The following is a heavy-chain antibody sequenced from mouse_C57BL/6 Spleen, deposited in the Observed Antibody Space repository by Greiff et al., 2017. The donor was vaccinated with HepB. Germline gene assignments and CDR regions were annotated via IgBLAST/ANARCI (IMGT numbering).Heavy chain of an antibody. Sequence: EVHLVESGGGLVKPGGSLKLSCAASGFTFSDYGMHWVRQAPEKGLEWVAYISSGSSTIYYADTVKGRFTISRDNAKNTLFLQMTSLRSEDTAMYYCARTAQALFDYWGQGTTLTVSS. CDR2: ISSGSSTI. CDR1: GFTFSDYG. D-gene: IGHD3-2*02. V-gene: IGHV5-17*01. CDR3: ARTAQALFDY. J-gene: IGHJ2*01.